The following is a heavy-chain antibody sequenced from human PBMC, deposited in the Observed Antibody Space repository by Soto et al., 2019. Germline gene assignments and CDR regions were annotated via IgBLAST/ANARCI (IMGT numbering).Heavy chain of an antibody. CDR1: GGSFSGYY. Sequence: QVQLQQWGAGLLKPSETLSRTCAVYGGSFSGYYWSWIRQPPGKGLEWIGEINHSGSTNYNPSLKSRVTISVDTSKNQFSLKLSSVTAAYTAVYYCARDISGYHPVYYYYYYMDVWGKGTTVTVSS. CDR2: INHSGST. D-gene: IGHD5-12*01. J-gene: IGHJ6*03. V-gene: IGHV4-34*01. CDR3: ARDISGYHPVYYYYYYMDV.